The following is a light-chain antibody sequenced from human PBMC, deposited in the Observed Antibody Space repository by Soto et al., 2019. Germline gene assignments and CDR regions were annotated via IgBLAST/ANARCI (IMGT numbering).Light chain of an antibody. CDR3: QQYYSTPPT. Sequence: DIVMTQSPDSLAVSLGERATINCKSSQSVLYSSNNKNYLAWYQQKPGQPPKLLIYWASTRESGVPDRFSGSGSGKDFTLTSSSLQAEDVAVYYCQQYYSTPPTFGPGTKVDIK. CDR2: WAS. J-gene: IGKJ3*01. V-gene: IGKV4-1*01. CDR1: QSVLYSSNNKNY.